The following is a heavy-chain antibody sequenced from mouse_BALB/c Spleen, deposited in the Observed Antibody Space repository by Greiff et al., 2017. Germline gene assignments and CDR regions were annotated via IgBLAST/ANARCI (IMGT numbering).Heavy chain of an antibody. D-gene: IGHD2-1*01. CDR2: IDPANGNT. CDR3: AKGGYGNHYYAMDY. V-gene: IGHV14-3*02. CDR1: GFNIKDTY. Sequence: VQLQQSGAELVKPGASVKLSCTASGFNIKDTYMHWVKQRPEQGLEWIGRIDPANGNTKYDPKFQGKATITADTSSNTAYLQLSSLTSEDTAVYYGAKGGYGNHYYAMDYWGQGTSVTVAS. J-gene: IGHJ4*01.